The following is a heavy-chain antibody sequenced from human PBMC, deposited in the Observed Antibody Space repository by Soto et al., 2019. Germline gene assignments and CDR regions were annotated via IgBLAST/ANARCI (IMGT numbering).Heavy chain of an antibody. D-gene: IGHD2-2*01. J-gene: IGHJ6*02. CDR3: ANLMPNPCDYYYGVDV. CDR2: ISGSGVST. CDR1: GLTFSSYS. V-gene: IGHV3-23*01. Sequence: PGGSLRLSCAASGLTFSSYSISWVRQAPWKGLEWVSAISGSGVSTYYADSVKGRFTISRDNSKNTLYLQMNSLRAEDTAVYYCANLMPNPCDYYYGVDVLVQGTTATVCS.